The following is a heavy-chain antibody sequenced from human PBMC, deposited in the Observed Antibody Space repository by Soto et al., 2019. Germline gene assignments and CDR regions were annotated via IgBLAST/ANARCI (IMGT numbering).Heavy chain of an antibody. D-gene: IGHD4-17*01. Sequence: QVQLQESGPGLVKPSETLSLTCTVSGGSISSYYWSWIRQPPGKGLEWIGYIYYSGSTNYNPSLKSRVTISVDTSKNQFSLKLSSVIAADTAVYYCARMTTGIDYWGQGTLVTVSS. CDR1: GGSISSYY. CDR2: IYYSGST. V-gene: IGHV4-59*08. J-gene: IGHJ4*02. CDR3: ARMTTGIDY.